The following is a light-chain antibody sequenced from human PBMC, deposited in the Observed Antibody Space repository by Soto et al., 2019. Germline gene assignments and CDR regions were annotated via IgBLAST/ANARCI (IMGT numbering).Light chain of an antibody. J-gene: IGLJ1*01. CDR1: SSKIGSNT. Sequence: QSVLTQPPSASGTPGQRVTISCSGSSSKIGSNTVNWYQQLPGTAPKLLIYSNNQRPSGGPDRFSGSKSGTSASLAISGFQSEDEADYYCAAWDDSLNGYVFGTGTKVTVL. CDR3: AAWDDSLNGYV. CDR2: SNN. V-gene: IGLV1-44*01.